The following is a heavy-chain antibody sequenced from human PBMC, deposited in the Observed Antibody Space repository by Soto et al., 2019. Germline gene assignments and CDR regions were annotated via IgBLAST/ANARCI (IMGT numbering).Heavy chain of an antibody. CDR3: TTAGSYDYAMNV. CDR1: GLTFDNAL. V-gene: IGHV3-15*01. CDR2: IKIKGDGGTV. D-gene: IGHD1-26*01. Sequence: PGGSLRLSCAASGLTFDNALMSWVRQAPGKGLEWVGRIKIKGDGGTVDHAAPVKGRFTISRDDSKNTLYLQMNNLKTEDIAVYYCTTAGSYDYAMNVWGQGTTVTVSS. J-gene: IGHJ6*02.